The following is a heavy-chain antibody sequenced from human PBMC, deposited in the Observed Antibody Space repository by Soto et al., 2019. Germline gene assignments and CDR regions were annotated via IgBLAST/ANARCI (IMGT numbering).Heavy chain of an antibody. V-gene: IGHV3-23*01. CDR3: AKNGQWLATPPEA. Sequence: QPGWSLRLSCAASGFSFGTFVMTWFRQAPGGGLEWVASITDSGYTASYAETVEGRFTVSRDNSKNKLHLQMNDLRAEDTATYYCAKNGQWLATPPEAWGQGTLVTVSA. D-gene: IGHD6-19*01. J-gene: IGHJ4*02. CDR1: GFSFGTFV. CDR2: ITDSGYTA.